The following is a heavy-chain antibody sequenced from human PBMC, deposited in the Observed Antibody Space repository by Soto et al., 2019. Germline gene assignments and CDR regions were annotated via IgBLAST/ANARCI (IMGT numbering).Heavy chain of an antibody. V-gene: IGHV3-23*01. CDR2: ISGSGVST. Sequence: GWSPRISCAASGFTFGDSAMSWVRQAPGKGLEWVSVISGSGVSTYYADSVRGRFTISRDNSQNTVYLQMNSLRPEDTAVYYGGKRTDSSDSRGSPAWGQGTQFTVSS. CDR3: GKRTDSSDSRGSPA. J-gene: IGHJ5*02. D-gene: IGHD3-22*01. CDR1: GFTFGDSA.